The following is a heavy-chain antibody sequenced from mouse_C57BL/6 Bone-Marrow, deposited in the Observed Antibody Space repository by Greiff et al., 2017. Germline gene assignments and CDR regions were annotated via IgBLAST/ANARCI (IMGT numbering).Heavy chain of an antibody. V-gene: IGHV1-55*01. CDR3: ARAGYYSIFAY. D-gene: IGHD2-5*01. CDR1: GYTFTSYW. J-gene: IGHJ3*01. Sequence: VKLQQPGAELVKPGASVKMSCKASGYTFTSYWLTWVKQRPGQGLEWIGDIYPGSGSTNYNEKFKSKATLTVDTSSSTAYMQLSSLTSEDSAVYYCARAGYYSIFAYWGQGTLVTVSA. CDR2: IYPGSGST.